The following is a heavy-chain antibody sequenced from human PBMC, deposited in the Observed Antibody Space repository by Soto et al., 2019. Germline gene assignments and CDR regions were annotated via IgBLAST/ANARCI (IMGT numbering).Heavy chain of an antibody. CDR3: AHRRHDYIWGSYRLSTPPSYWYFDL. V-gene: IGHV2-5*02. D-gene: IGHD3-16*02. CDR2: IYWDDDK. CDR1: GFSLSTSGVG. J-gene: IGHJ2*01. Sequence: QITLKESGPTLVKPTQTLTLTCTFSGFSLSTSGVGVGWIRQPPGKALEWLALIYWDDDKRYSPSLKSRLTITKDTSKNEVVLTLTNMDPVDTATYDCAHRRHDYIWGSYRLSTPPSYWYFDLWGRGTLVTVSS.